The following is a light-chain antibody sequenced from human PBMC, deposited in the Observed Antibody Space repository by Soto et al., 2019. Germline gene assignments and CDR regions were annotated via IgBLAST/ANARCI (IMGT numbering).Light chain of an antibody. Sequence: DIQMTQSPSTLSASVGDRVTITCRDSQTIDSWLAWYQQKPGKAPKLLIHRASRLESGVPSSFSGSGSGTEFTLTISSLQPDNLSTYYCQQYHSFPLTFGGGTKVELK. CDR3: QQYHSFPLT. CDR1: QTIDSW. V-gene: IGKV1-5*03. J-gene: IGKJ4*01. CDR2: RAS.